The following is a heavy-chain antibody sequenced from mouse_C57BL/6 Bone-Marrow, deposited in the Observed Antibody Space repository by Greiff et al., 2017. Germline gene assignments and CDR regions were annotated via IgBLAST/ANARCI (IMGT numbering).Heavy chain of an antibody. J-gene: IGHJ4*01. CDR3: TGAIYAMDY. CDR1: GYSFTDYE. Sequence: VQLQQSGPELVRPGASVSLSCKASGYSFTDYEMHWVKQTPVHGLEWIGAIDPETGGTAYNPQFKGQAILTADTSSSTSYMELRILTSDDSALYYSTGAIYAMDYGGQGTSVTVSS. CDR2: IDPETGGT. V-gene: IGHV1-15*01.